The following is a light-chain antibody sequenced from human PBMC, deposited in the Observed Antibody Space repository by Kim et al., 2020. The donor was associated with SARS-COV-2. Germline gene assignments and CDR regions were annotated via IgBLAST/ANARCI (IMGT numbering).Light chain of an antibody. Sequence: SPGGRSPLSCSTSQSVGSYLACYQHNAGQSPRLLIHDASSRAPGVPVRFSASGSGTDFTLTIDSLQPDDCAVYYCQQRSNWPEGLTFGGGTRVEI. J-gene: IGKJ4*01. CDR2: DAS. V-gene: IGKV3-11*01. CDR3: QQRSNWPEGLT. CDR1: QSVGSY.